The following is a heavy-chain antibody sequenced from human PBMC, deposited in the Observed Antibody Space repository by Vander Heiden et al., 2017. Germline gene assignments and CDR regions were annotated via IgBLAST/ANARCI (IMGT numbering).Heavy chain of an antibody. Sequence: EVQLVESGGGLVQPGGSLRLPCAASGFTFSSYSMNWVRQAPGKGLEWVSYISSSSSTIYYADSVKGRFTISRDNAKNSLYLQMNSLRAEDTAVYYCARGLGVSWFDPWGQGTLVTVSS. J-gene: IGHJ5*02. CDR2: ISSSSSTI. CDR3: ARGLGVSWFDP. V-gene: IGHV3-48*01. CDR1: GFTFSSYS. D-gene: IGHD3-16*01.